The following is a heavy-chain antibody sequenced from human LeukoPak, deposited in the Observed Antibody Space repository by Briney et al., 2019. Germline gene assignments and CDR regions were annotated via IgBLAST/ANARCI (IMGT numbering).Heavy chain of an antibody. V-gene: IGHV3-48*02. CDR2: ISSSSSTI. D-gene: IGHD2-2*01. CDR3: ARGEDYCSNTSCSIYYYYGMDV. CDR1: GFTFSSYS. J-gene: IGHJ6*02. Sequence: GGSLRLSCAASGFTFSSYSMNWVRQAPGKGLEWVSYISSSSSTIYYADSVKGRFTISRDNAKNSLYLQMNSLRDEDTAVYYCARGEDYCSNTSCSIYYYYGMDVWGQGTTVTVSS.